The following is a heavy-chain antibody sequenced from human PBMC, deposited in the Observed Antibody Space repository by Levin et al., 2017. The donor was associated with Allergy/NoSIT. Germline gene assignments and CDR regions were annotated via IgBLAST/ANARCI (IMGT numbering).Heavy chain of an antibody. V-gene: IGHV2-5*01. CDR1: GFSLRNSGAG. CDR3: VYSNKGDCIKGVCPAGWFDP. CDR2: VYWNDDK. J-gene: IGHJ5*02. Sequence: VSGPTLVKPTQTLTLTCTFSGFSLRNSGAGVAWIRQPPGEALEWLAVVYWNDDKRYSPSLKSRLTITTDTSKNQVVLTMTNMDPVDTATYYCVYSNKGDCIKGVCPAGWFDPWGQGTLVTVSS. D-gene: IGHD2-8*01.